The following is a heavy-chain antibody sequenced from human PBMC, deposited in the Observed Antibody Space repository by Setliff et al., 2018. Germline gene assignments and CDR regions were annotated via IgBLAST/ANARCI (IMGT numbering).Heavy chain of an antibody. CDR2: INHSGST. CDR3: AREGVVRSSWSQYHWFDP. CDR1: GYSISSGHY. Sequence: PSETLSLTCTVSGYSISSGHYWGWIRQSPGKGLEWIGEINHSGSTTYNPSLKSRVTISVDTSKNQFSLKLSSVTAADTAVYYCAREGVVRSSWSQYHWFDPWGQGTLVTVSS. D-gene: IGHD6-13*01. J-gene: IGHJ5*02. V-gene: IGHV4-38-2*02.